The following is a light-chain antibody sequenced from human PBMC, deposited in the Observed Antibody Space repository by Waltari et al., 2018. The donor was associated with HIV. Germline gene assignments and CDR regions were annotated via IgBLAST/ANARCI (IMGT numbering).Light chain of an antibody. J-gene: IGLJ3*02. Sequence: QSVLTQPPSVSAAPGQKVTISCSGSTSNIGKNYVSWYQQLPGTAPKLLIYDNNGRPSGIPDRFSGSKSGTSATLGITGLQTGDEAAYYCGTWDNSLSAGVFGGGTKLTVL. CDR3: GTWDNSLSAGV. CDR1: TSNIGKNY. CDR2: DNN. V-gene: IGLV1-51*01.